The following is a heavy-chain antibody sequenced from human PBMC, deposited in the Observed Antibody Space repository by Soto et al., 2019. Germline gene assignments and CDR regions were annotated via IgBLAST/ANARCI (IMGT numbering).Heavy chain of an antibody. V-gene: IGHV4-39*02. CDR1: GGSIGSSDYY. CDR3: TRRIDTEFDP. Sequence: PSETLSLTCTVSGGSIGSSDYYWGWIRQPPGRGLEWIGSSHYGGTTYYNPALKSRVTISIDTTRNNFSLKLIAVTAADTAVYYCTRRIDTEFDPWGQGTLVTVSS. CDR2: SHYGGTT. J-gene: IGHJ5*02.